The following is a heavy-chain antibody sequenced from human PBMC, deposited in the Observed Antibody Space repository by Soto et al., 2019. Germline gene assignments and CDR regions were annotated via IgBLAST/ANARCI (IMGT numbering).Heavy chain of an antibody. CDR1: VVSISSGDYY. V-gene: IGHV4-30-4*01. J-gene: IGHJ6*02. Sequence: PSETLSLTCTFSVVSISSGDYYWSWIRQPPWKGLEWIGYIYYSGSTYYNPSLKSRVTISVDTSKNQFSLKLSSVTAADTAVYYCARVVVVPAAIRYYSYGMDVWGQGTTVTVS. CDR3: ARVVVVPAAIRYYSYGMDV. CDR2: IYYSGST. D-gene: IGHD2-2*02.